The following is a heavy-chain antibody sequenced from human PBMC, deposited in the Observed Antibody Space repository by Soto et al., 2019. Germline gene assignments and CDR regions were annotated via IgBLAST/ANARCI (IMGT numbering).Heavy chain of an antibody. J-gene: IGHJ4*02. V-gene: IGHV4-34*01. Sequence: SETLSLTCAVHGGSFSGYYWSWIRQPPGKGLEWIGEINHSGSTNYNPSLKSRVTISVDTSKNQFSLKLSSVTAADTAVYYCARSTPEPDYYDSSGPFDYWGQGTLVTVSS. D-gene: IGHD3-22*01. CDR1: GGSFSGYY. CDR2: INHSGST. CDR3: ARSTPEPDYYDSSGPFDY.